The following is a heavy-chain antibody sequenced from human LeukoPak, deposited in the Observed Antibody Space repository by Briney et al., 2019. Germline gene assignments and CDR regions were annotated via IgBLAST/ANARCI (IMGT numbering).Heavy chain of an antibody. CDR2: ISGDGTRT. CDR3: AKWPEGAMDYFDY. D-gene: IGHD3-16*01. V-gene: IGHV3-23*01. Sequence: GGSLRLSCAVSGFSFSSYAMTWARQAPVKGLEWVSAISGDGTRTYYADSVKGRFTISRDNSKDTLYLEMSSLRVEDTAIYYCAKWPEGAMDYFDYWGQGTLVTVSS. J-gene: IGHJ4*02. CDR1: GFSFSSYA.